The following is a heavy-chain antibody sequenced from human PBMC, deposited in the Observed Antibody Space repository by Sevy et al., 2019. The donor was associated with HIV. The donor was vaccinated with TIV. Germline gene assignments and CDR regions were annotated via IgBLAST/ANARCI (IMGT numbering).Heavy chain of an antibody. D-gene: IGHD3-22*01. CDR1: GGSISSGSYY. CDR2: IDTSGST. V-gene: IGHV4-61*02. CDR3: ARDPRIAKIVVAGNAFDI. J-gene: IGHJ3*02. Sequence: SETLSLTCTVSGGSISSGSYYWSWIRQPAGKGLEWIGRIDTSGSTNYNPSLKSRVTMSVDTSKNQFSLMLSSVTADDTAVYYCARDPRIAKIVVAGNAFDIWGQGTMVTVSS.